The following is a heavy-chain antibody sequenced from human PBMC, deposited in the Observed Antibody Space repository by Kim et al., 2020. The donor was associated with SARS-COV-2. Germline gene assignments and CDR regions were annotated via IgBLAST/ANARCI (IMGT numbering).Heavy chain of an antibody. Sequence: SETLSLTCAVYGGSFSGYYWSWIRQPPGKGLEWIGEINHSGSTNYNPSLKSRVTISVDTSKNQFSLKLSSVTAADTAVYYCARVQGLRYFDWLLRGYFDYWGQGTLVTVSS. CDR2: INHSGST. J-gene: IGHJ4*02. CDR3: ARVQGLRYFDWLLRGYFDY. V-gene: IGHV4-34*01. CDR1: GGSFSGYY. D-gene: IGHD3-9*01.